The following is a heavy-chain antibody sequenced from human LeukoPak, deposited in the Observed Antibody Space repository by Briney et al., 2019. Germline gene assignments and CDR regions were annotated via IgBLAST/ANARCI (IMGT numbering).Heavy chain of an antibody. CDR3: ARVVGYYGSGSYYKRGYFDY. V-gene: IGHV1-18*01. J-gene: IGHJ4*02. CDR2: ISAYNGNT. Sequence: ASVKVSCKASGYTFTSYGISWVRRAPGQGLEWMGWISAYNGNTNYAQKLQGRVTMTTDTSTSTAYMELRSLRSDDTAVYYCARVVGYYGSGSYYKRGYFDYWGQGTLVTVSS. CDR1: GYTFTSYG. D-gene: IGHD3-10*01.